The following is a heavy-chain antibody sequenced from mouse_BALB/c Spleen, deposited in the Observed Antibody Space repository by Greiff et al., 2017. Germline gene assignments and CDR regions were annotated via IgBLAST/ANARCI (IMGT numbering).Heavy chain of an antibody. CDR2: IDPANGNT. J-gene: IGHJ3*01. Sequence: VHVKQSGAELVKPGASVKLSCTASGFNIKDTYMHWVKQRPEQGLEWIGRIDPANGNTKYDPKFQGKATITADTSSNTAYLQLSSLTSEDTAVYYCARWGYYGNYEVAYWGQGTLVTVSA. CDR1: GFNIKDTY. V-gene: IGHV14-3*02. D-gene: IGHD2-1*01. CDR3: ARWGYYGNYEVAY.